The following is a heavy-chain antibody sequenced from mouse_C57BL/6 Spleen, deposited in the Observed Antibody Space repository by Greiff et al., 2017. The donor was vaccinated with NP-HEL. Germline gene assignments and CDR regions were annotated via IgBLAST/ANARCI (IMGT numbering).Heavy chain of an antibody. J-gene: IGHJ2*01. Sequence: VKLVESGAELVRPGASVTLSCKASGYTFTDYEMHWVKQTPVHGLEWIGAIDPETGGTAYNQKFKGKAILTADKSSSTAYMELRSLTSEDSAVYYCTKTTGGFDYWGQGTTLTVSS. CDR3: TKTTGGFDY. V-gene: IGHV1-15*01. CDR2: IDPETGGT. D-gene: IGHD1-1*01. CDR1: GYTFTDYE.